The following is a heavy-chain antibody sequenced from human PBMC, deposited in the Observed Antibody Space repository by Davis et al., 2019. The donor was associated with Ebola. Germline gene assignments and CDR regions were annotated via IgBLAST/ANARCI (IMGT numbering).Heavy chain of an antibody. J-gene: IGHJ6*02. D-gene: IGHD2-2*01. V-gene: IGHV1-8*02. CDR1: GYTFTNYG. Sequence: ASVKVSCKASGYTFTNYGVSWVRQAPGQGLEWMGWIGTNSGKTKYAQKFQGRVTMTRNTSISTAYMELSSLRSEDTAVYYCARGRGLVPAAMDYYYGMDVWGQGTTVTVSS. CDR2: IGTNSGKT. CDR3: ARGRGLVPAAMDYYYGMDV.